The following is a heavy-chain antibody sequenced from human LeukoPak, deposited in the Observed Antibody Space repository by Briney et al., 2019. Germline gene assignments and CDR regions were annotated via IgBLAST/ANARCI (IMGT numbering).Heavy chain of an antibody. D-gene: IGHD1-7*01. CDR2: ISSNGGST. V-gene: IGHV3-64D*06. CDR1: GFTFSSYA. Sequence: GGSLRLSCSASGFTFSSYAMHWVRQAPGKGLEYVSAISSNGGSTYYADSVKGRFTISRDNSKNTLYLQMSSLRAEDTAVYYCVIGEIGTGYGMDVWGQGTTVTVSS. CDR3: VIGEIGTGYGMDV. J-gene: IGHJ6*02.